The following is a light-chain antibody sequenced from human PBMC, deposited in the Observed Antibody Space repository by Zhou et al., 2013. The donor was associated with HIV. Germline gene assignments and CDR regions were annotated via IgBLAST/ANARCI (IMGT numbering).Light chain of an antibody. V-gene: IGKV1-5*03. CDR1: QSISSW. Sequence: DIQMTQSPSTLSASVGDRVTITCRASQSISSWLAWYQQKPGKAPKLLIYKASSLESGVPSRFSGSGSGTEFTLTISSLQPDDFATYYCQQYDNLPYGFGQGTKLEIK. CDR2: KAS. CDR3: QQYDNLPYG. J-gene: IGKJ2*03.